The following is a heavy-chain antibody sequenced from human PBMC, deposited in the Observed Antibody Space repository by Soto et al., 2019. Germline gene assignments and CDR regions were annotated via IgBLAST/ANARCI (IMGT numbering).Heavy chain of an antibody. CDR3: AKSGRFFSHSLGYFDY. CDR1: GCTFTGHY. D-gene: IGHD1-26*01. Sequence: GASVKVSFKASGCTFTGHYIHWVRQAPGQGLEWMGWINPNSGGTSYAQKFQGRVTMTRDRPITTPYMELSSLSSDDTAVYYCAKSGRFFSHSLGYFDYWGQGTLVTVSS. V-gene: IGHV1-2*02. CDR2: INPNSGGT. J-gene: IGHJ4*02.